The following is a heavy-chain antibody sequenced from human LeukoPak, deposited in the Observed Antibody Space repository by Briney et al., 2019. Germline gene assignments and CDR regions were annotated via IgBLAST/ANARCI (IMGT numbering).Heavy chain of an antibody. CDR1: GFTFSSYG. CDR2: ISGSGGST. V-gene: IGHV3-23*01. CDR3: ARDMMGATLYFDS. J-gene: IGHJ4*02. Sequence: GGNLRRYGAGSGFTFSSYGMSWVGQAPGKGLEWFSAISGSGGSTDYADSVKGRFTISRDNSKNKLYLQMNSLRAEDTAVYYCARDMMGATLYFDSWGQGTLVTVSS. D-gene: IGHD1-26*01.